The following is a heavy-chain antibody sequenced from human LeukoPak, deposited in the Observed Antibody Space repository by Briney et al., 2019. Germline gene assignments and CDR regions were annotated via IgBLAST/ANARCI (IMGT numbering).Heavy chain of an antibody. V-gene: IGHV4-61*02. CDR3: AREAVVVPAAYYYYYYMDV. Sequence: PSQTLSLTCTVSGASISSGSYYWSWIRQPAGKGLEWIGRIYTSGSTNYNPSLKSRVTMSVDTSKNQFSLKLSSVTAADTAVYYCAREAVVVPAAYYYYYYMDVWGKGTTVTVSS. D-gene: IGHD2-2*01. CDR1: GASISSGSYY. J-gene: IGHJ6*03. CDR2: IYTSGST.